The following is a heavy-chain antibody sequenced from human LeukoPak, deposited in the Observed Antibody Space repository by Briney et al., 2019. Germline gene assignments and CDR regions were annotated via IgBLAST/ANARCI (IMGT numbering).Heavy chain of an antibody. CDR2: ISSSSSYI. Sequence: KPGGSLRLSCAASGFTFDDYAMHWVRQAPGKGLEWVSSISSSSSYIYYADSVKGRFTISRDNAKNSLYLQMNSLRAEDTAVYYCARMSQRASMVRGVTSWFDPWGQGTLVTVSS. V-gene: IGHV3-21*01. D-gene: IGHD3-10*01. CDR3: ARMSQRASMVRGVTSWFDP. CDR1: GFTFDDYA. J-gene: IGHJ5*02.